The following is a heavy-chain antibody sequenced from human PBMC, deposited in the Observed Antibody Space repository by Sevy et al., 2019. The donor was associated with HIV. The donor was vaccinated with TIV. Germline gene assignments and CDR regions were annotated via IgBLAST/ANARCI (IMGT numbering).Heavy chain of an antibody. V-gene: IGHV3-30*18. Sequence: GSLRLSCAASGFTFSSYGMHWVRQAPGKGLEWVAVISYDGSNKYYADSVKGRFTISRDNSKNTLYLQMNSLRAEDTAVYYCAKDRGGDGTVTAPPYYYYGMDVWGQGTTVTVSS. D-gene: IGHD4-17*01. CDR2: ISYDGSNK. CDR1: GFTFSSYG. CDR3: AKDRGGDGTVTAPPYYYYGMDV. J-gene: IGHJ6*02.